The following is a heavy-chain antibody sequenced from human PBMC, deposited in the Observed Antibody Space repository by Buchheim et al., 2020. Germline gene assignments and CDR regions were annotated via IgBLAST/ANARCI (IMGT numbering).Heavy chain of an antibody. Sequence: EVQLVESGGGLVQPGGSLRLSCAASGFTFSDHYMDWVRQAPGKGLEWVSSISSSSSYIYYADSVKGRFTISRDNAKNSLYLQMNSLRAEDTAVYYCARDLTMIPRGNFDYWGQGTL. D-gene: IGHD3-22*01. CDR3: ARDLTMIPRGNFDY. CDR1: GFTFSDHY. V-gene: IGHV3-21*01. J-gene: IGHJ4*02. CDR2: ISSSSSYI.